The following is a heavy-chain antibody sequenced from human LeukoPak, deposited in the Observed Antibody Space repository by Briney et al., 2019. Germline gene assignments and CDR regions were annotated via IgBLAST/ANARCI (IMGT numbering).Heavy chain of an antibody. J-gene: IGHJ4*02. CDR1: GYTFTSYD. CDR3: ARAKVDNFKRWLQLKGEYYFDY. CDR2: MNPNSGNT. Sequence: ASVKVSCKASGYTFTSYDINWVRQATGQGLEWMGWMNPNSGNTGYAQKFQGRVTMTRNTSINTAYMELSSLRSEDTAVYYCARAKVDNFKRWLQLKGEYYFDYWGQGTLVTVSS. V-gene: IGHV1-8*01. D-gene: IGHD5-24*01.